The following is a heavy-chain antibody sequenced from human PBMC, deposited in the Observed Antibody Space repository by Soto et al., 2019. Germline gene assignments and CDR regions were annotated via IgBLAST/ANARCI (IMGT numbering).Heavy chain of an antibody. Sequence: PGGFLRLSCAASGFTFSSYGMHWVRQAPGKGLEWVAVISYDGSNKYYADSVKGRFTISRDNSKNTLYLQMNSLRAEYTGVYYCARSWGGDGYSHWGQGTLVTVSS. CDR3: ARSWGGDGYSH. CDR2: ISYDGSNK. CDR1: GFTFSSYG. V-gene: IGHV3-30*03. J-gene: IGHJ4*02. D-gene: IGHD2-15*01.